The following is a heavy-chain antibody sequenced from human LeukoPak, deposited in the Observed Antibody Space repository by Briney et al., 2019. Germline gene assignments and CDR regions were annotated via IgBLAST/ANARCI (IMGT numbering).Heavy chain of an antibody. D-gene: IGHD3-10*01. V-gene: IGHV5-51*04. J-gene: IGHJ4*02. CDR2: IYPGDSDT. Sequence: GEPLRISCKGSGYSFTSFWIGWVRKMPGKGLRWMGIIYPGDSDTRYSPSFKGRVTISAGKPINTAYLQWSSLTASDTAMYYCARQRLRGISYFGFWGQGPLVTVSS. CDR1: GYSFTSFW. CDR3: ARQRLRGISYFGF.